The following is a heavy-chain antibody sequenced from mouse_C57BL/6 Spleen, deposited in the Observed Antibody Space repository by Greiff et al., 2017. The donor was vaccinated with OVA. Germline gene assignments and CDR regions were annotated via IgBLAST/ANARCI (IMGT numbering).Heavy chain of an antibody. Sequence: EVQLQESGTVLVRPGASVKMSCKASGYTFTSYWMHWVKQRPGQGLEWVGDIYPGSSDTKYNQKVKGKAKLTAVTSASLAYIELSSLTYEDSAVYYCTRSNVNDGYYGAYWGQGTLVTVSA. D-gene: IGHD2-3*01. CDR2: IYPGSSDT. V-gene: IGHV1-5*01. CDR3: TRSNVNDGYYGAY. CDR1: GYTFTSYW. J-gene: IGHJ3*01.